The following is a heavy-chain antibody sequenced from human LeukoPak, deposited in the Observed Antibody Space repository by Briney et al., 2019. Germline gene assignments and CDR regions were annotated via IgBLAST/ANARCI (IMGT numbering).Heavy chain of an antibody. Sequence: PSETLSLTCTVSGGSISSYYWSWIRQPAGKGLQRIGRIYTSGSTNYNPSLKSRVTMSVDTSKNQFSLKLSSVTAADTAVYYCARDRGRITIFGVVINDAFDIWGQGTMVTVSS. V-gene: IGHV4-4*07. CDR1: GGSISSYY. D-gene: IGHD3-3*01. CDR3: ARDRGRITIFGVVINDAFDI. J-gene: IGHJ3*02. CDR2: IYTSGST.